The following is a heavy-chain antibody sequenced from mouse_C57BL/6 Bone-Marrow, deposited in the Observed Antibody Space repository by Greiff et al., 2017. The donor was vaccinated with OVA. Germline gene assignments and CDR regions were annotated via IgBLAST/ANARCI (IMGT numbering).Heavy chain of an antibody. CDR3: AREEGSAWFAY. CDR1: GFTFSDYG. Sequence: DVQLVESGGGLVKPGGSLKLSCAASGFTFSDYGMHWVRQAPEKGLEWVAYISSGSSTIYYADTVKGRFTISRDNAKNTLFLQMTSLRSEDTARYYCAREEGSAWFAYWGQGTLVTVSA. J-gene: IGHJ3*01. V-gene: IGHV5-17*01. CDR2: ISSGSSTI.